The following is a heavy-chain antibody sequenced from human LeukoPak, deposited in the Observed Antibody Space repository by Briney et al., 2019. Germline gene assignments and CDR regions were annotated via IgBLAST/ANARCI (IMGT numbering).Heavy chain of an antibody. CDR1: GYSFPSYW. V-gene: IGHV5-51*01. CDR2: IYPGDSDT. CDR3: ARSYDSRGYEPAGAFDI. J-gene: IGHJ3*02. D-gene: IGHD3-22*01. Sequence: VESLKISCKGSGYSFPSYWINWVRQMPGKGLEWLGIIYPGDSDTKYSPSFQGQVTISADKSINTAYLQWNSLKASDTAMYYCARSYDSRGYEPAGAFDIWGQGTMVTVSS.